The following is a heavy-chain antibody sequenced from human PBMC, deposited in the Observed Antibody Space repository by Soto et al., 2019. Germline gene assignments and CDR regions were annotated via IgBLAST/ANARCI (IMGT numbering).Heavy chain of an antibody. CDR2: ISAYNGNT. J-gene: IGHJ4*02. D-gene: IGHD3-9*01. CDR3: ARCPTYDDLLTAYAFDY. V-gene: IGHV1-18*01. Sequence: ASVKVSFKASGYTFTSYGISWVRQAPGQGLEWMGWISAYNGNTNYAQKLQGRVTMTTDTSTSTAYMELRSLRSDDTAVYYCARCPTYDDLLTAYAFDYCGKGHLVTLSS. CDR1: GYTFTSYG.